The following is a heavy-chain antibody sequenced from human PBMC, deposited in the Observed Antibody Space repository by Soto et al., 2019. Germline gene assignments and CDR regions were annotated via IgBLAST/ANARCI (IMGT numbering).Heavy chain of an antibody. CDR2: VSAGGDMT. Sequence: DVQLLESGGDLVQPGGSLRLSCAASGVTFSSYAMSWVRQAPGKGLEWVSSVSAGGDMTYYSDSVKGRFTISRDNSNNAVFLQMNSLRAEDTALYYCARGDRGGSGSPASYYYSGLDVWGQGTTVTVSS. CDR3: ARGDRGGSGSPASYYYSGLDV. D-gene: IGHD3-10*01. V-gene: IGHV3-23*01. J-gene: IGHJ6*02. CDR1: GVTFSSYA.